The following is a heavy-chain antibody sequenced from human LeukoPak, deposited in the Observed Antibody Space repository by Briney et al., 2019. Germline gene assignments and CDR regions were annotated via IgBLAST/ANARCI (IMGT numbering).Heavy chain of an antibody. Sequence: ASVKVSCKASGYTFTSYYMHWVRQAPGQGREWMGIINTSGGSTSYAQKFQGRVTMTRDMSTSTVYMELSSLRSEDTAVYYCARDWAAAGGAFDICGQGTMVTVSS. V-gene: IGHV1-46*01. CDR3: ARDWAAAGGAFDI. CDR1: GYTFTSYY. CDR2: INTSGGST. D-gene: IGHD3-10*01. J-gene: IGHJ3*02.